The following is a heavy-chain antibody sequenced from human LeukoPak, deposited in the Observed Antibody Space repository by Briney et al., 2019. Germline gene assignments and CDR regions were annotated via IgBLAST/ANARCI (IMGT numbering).Heavy chain of an antibody. CDR1: GGSISSYY. CDR3: ARHVQDTAMVTPLYYFDY. V-gene: IGHV4-59*08. J-gene: IGHJ4*02. D-gene: IGHD5-18*01. CDR2: TYYSGST. Sequence: SETLSLTCTVSGGSISSYYWSWIRQPPGKGLEWIGYTYYSGSTNYNPSLKSRVTISVDTSKNQFSLKLSSVTAADTAVYYCARHVQDTAMVTPLYYFDYWGQGTLVTVSS.